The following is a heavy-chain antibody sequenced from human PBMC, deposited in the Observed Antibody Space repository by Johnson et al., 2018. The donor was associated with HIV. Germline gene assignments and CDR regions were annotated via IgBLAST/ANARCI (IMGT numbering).Heavy chain of an antibody. V-gene: IGHV3-48*04. CDR3: AKNSAAFEI. Sequence: QLVESGGGLVQPWGSLRFSCAAFGFIFSNYGLLWVRQAPGMGLEWVPSISSSGSIIYYAVSVKGRFTISRDNAKKSLYLQMNSLRAEDTAVYYCAKNSAAFEIWDQGAMVTVSS. D-gene: IGHD2/OR15-2a*01. CDR1: GFIFSNYG. CDR2: ISSSGSII. J-gene: IGHJ3*02.